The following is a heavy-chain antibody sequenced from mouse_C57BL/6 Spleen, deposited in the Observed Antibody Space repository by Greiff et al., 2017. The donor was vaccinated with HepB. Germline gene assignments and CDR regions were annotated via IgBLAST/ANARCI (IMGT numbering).Heavy chain of an antibody. CDR2: ISYSGST. CDR1: GYSITSGYD. V-gene: IGHV3-1*01. CDR3: AREEDYYGYFDY. J-gene: IGHJ2*01. D-gene: IGHD1-1*01. Sequence: DVQLQESGPGMVKPSQSLSLTCTVTGYSITSGYDWHWIRHFPGNKLEWMGYISYSGSTNYNPSLKSRISITHDTSKNHFFLKLNSVTTEDTATYYCAREEDYYGYFDYWGQGTTLTVSS.